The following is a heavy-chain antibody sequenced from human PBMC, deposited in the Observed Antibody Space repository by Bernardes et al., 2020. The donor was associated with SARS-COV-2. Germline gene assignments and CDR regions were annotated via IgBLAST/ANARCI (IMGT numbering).Heavy chain of an antibody. V-gene: IGHV3-21*01. D-gene: IGHD3-3*01. CDR3: ARAFDFWTGYATQYYYYGMDV. Sequence: DSVKGRFTVSRDNARNSLYLQMNSLRAEDTAVYYCARAFDFWTGYATQYYYYGMDVWGQGTTVTVSS. J-gene: IGHJ6*02.